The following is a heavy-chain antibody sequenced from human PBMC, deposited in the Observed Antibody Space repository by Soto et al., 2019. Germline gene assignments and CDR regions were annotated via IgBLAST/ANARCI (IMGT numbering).Heavy chain of an antibody. V-gene: IGHV3-53*01. CDR3: ARSKGYYVSDPHCFDY. Sequence: SGGSLRLSCAASGFTFSSYGMHWVRQAPGKGLEWVSVIYSGGSTYYADSVKGRFTISRDNSKNTLYLQMNSLRAEDTAVYYCARSKGYYVSDPHCFDYWGQGTLVTVSS. CDR1: GFTFSSYG. D-gene: IGHD3-10*01. CDR2: IYSGGST. J-gene: IGHJ4*02.